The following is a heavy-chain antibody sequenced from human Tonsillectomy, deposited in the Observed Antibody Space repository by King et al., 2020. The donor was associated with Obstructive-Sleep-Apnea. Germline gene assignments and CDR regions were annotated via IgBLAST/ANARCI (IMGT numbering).Heavy chain of an antibody. CDR2: ISYDGSNE. V-gene: IGHV3-30*18. CDR3: AKEMIAAAATGGMDV. D-gene: IGHD6-13*01. J-gene: IGHJ6*01. Sequence: VQLVESGGGVVQPGRSLGLSCAASGFTFSSYGMHWVRQAPGKGLQWVAVISYDGSNEYYADSVKGRFTISRDNSNNTLYLQMNSLRAEDTAVYYCAKEMIAAAATGGMDVWGKGPRSPSPQ. CDR1: GFTFSSYG.